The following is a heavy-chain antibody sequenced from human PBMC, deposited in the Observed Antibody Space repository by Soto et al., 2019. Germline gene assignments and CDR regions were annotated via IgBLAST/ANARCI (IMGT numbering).Heavy chain of an antibody. V-gene: IGHV1-3*05. CDR2: INAGYGNT. J-gene: IGHJ5*01. D-gene: IGHD3-3*01. CDR1: GYTFTSYA. Sequence: QVQLVQSGAEEKKPGATVKVSCKASGYTFTSYAMDWVRQAPGQRLEWVGWINAGYGNTTYSQKFQGRVTMTRDTSASPAYLELSSLRSQDTAVYYCARGFPLWFDSWGQATLVTVSS. CDR3: ARGFPLWFDS.